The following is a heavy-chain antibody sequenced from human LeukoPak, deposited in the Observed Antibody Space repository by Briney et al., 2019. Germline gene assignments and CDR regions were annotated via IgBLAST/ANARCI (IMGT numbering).Heavy chain of an antibody. CDR2: INPNSGGT. CDR3: ARGPRRITIFGVVKPPYYFDY. J-gene: IGHJ4*02. V-gene: IGHV1-2*02. D-gene: IGHD3-3*01. Sequence: GASVKVSCKASGYTFTGYYMHWVRRAPGQGLEWMGWINPNSGGTNYAQKFQGRVTMTRDTSISTAYMELSSLRSEDTAVYYCARGPRRITIFGVVKPPYYFDYWGQGTLVTVSS. CDR1: GYTFTGYY.